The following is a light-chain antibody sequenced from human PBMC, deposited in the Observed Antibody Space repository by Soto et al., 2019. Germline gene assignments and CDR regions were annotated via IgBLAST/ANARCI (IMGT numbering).Light chain of an antibody. CDR3: CSYGGNYASYV. V-gene: IGLV2-11*01. J-gene: IGLJ1*01. Sequence: QSVLTQPRSVSGSPGQSVTISCTGTTSDVGGYNYVSWYQHHPGKAPNLMIYDVGKRPSGVPDRFSGSKSGNTASLTISGLQAEDEADYYCCSYGGNYASYVFGTGTKVTVL. CDR1: TSDVGGYNY. CDR2: DVG.